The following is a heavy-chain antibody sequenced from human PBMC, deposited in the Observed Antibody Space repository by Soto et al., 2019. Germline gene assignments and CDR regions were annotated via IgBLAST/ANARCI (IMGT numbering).Heavy chain of an antibody. CDR1: GFTFSSYG. V-gene: IGHV3-30*18. D-gene: IGHD3-10*01. J-gene: IGHJ6*02. Sequence: GGSLRLSCAASGFTFSSYGMHWVRQAPGKGLEWVAVISYDGSNKYYADSVKGRFTISRDNSKNTLYLQMNSLRAEDTAVYYCAKMRFGGFHYYYYYGMDVWGQGTTVTVSS. CDR2: ISYDGSNK. CDR3: AKMRFGGFHYYYYYGMDV.